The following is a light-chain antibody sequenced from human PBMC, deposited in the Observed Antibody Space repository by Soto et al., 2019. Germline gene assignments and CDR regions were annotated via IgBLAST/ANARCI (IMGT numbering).Light chain of an antibody. CDR1: SSDVGGYNY. CDR2: DVS. V-gene: IGLV2-14*01. CDR3: SSYTSSSHVV. Sequence: QSALTQPASVSGSPGQSITISCTGTSSDVGGYNYVSWYQQHPGKAPKLMIYDVSNRPSGVSNRFSGSNSGNTASLTISGLKAEDEADYYCSSYTSSSHVVFGGGTKLTVL. J-gene: IGLJ2*01.